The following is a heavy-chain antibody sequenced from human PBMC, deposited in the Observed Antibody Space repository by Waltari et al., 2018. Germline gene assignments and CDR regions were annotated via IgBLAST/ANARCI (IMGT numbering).Heavy chain of an antibody. V-gene: IGHV7-4-1*02. Sequence: QVQLVQSGSELKKPGASVKVSCKASGYTFTSYAMNWVRRAPGQGLEWMGRINTNPGNPTYAQVFTGRFLFSLDTSVSTAYLQISSLKAEDTAVYYCARDASPCSGGSCYWFDPWGQGTLVTVSS. J-gene: IGHJ5*02. CDR3: ARDASPCSGGSCYWFDP. D-gene: IGHD2-15*01. CDR1: GYTFTSYA. CDR2: INTNPGNP.